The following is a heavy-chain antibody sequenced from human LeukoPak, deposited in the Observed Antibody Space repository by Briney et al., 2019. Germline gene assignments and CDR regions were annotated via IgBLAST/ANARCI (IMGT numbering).Heavy chain of an antibody. Sequence: SETLSLTCTVSGGSISSSSYYWGWIRQPLGKGLEWIGSIYYSGSTYYNPSLKSRVTISVDTSKNQFSLKLSSVTAADTAVYYCARHGYYCTNGVCYIFDYWGQGTLVTVSS. CDR3: ARHGYYCTNGVCYIFDY. J-gene: IGHJ4*02. D-gene: IGHD2-8*01. V-gene: IGHV4-39*01. CDR1: GGSISSSSYY. CDR2: IYYSGST.